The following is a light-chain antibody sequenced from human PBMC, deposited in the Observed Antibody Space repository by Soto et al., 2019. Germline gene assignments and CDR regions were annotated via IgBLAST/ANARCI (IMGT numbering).Light chain of an antibody. CDR1: RSLAASDGNAY. V-gene: IGKV2-24*01. J-gene: IGKJ5*01. Sequence: EIVLTQTPLLSPVTLGQPASISCRSSRSLAASDGNAYLTWLHQRPGQPPRPLIYKVSQRLSGVPDRFSGSGAGTDFTLHISRVEAEDVGTYFCMQATQLRTFGQGTRLEIK. CDR2: KVS. CDR3: MQATQLRT.